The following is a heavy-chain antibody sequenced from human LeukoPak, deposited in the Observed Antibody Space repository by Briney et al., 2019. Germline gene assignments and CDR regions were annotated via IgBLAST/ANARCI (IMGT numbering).Heavy chain of an antibody. V-gene: IGHV3-49*04. CDR1: GFTLSSYS. CDR3: SKAYYMDV. Sequence: GGSLRLSCAASGFTLSSYSMNWVRQAPGKGLEWVGFIRSKAYGGTTEYAASVKGRFTISRDDSKSIAYLQMNSLKTEDTAVYYCSKAYYMDVWGKGTTVTISS. J-gene: IGHJ6*03. CDR2: IRSKAYGGTT.